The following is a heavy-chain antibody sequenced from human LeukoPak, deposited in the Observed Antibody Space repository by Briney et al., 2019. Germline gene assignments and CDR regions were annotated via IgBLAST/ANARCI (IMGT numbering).Heavy chain of an antibody. CDR3: ARGGWPFFDY. D-gene: IGHD6-19*01. CDR2: IKQDGSEK. J-gene: IGHJ4*02. CDR1: GFTFSSYW. V-gene: IGHV3-7*04. Sequence: PGGSLRLSCAAPGFTFSSYWMSWGRQAPGKGLEWVANIKQDGSEKYYVDSVKGRFTISRDNAKNSLYLQMNSLRAEDTAVYYCARGGWPFFDYWGQGTLVTVSS.